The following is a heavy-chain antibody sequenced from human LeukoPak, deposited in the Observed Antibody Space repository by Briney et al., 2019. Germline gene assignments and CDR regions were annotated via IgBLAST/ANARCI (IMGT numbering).Heavy chain of an antibody. CDR1: GFTFSSYA. J-gene: IGHJ4*02. D-gene: IGHD5-18*01. Sequence: PGGSLRLSCAASGFTFSSYAMTWVRQAPGKGLEWVSTISGSGGSTYYADSVKGRFTISRDNSKNTLYPQMNSLRAEDTAVYYCTKDRLTGYSFGYSYFDYWGQGTLVTVSS. V-gene: IGHV3-23*01. CDR2: ISGSGGST. CDR3: TKDRLTGYSFGYSYFDY.